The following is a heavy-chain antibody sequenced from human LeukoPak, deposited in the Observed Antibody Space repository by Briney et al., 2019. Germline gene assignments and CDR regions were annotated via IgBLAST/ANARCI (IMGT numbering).Heavy chain of an antibody. J-gene: IGHJ4*02. CDR3: TIPAGAMTTVTTGDY. CDR1: GFTFSGSA. Sequence: GGPLRLSCAASGFTFSGSAIHWVRQASGKGLEWVGRIRSKAKSYATEYTASVKGRFTISRDDSKNTAYLQMNSLKTEDTAMYYCTIPAGAMTTVTTGDYWGQGTLVTVSS. V-gene: IGHV3-73*01. CDR2: IRSKAKSYAT. D-gene: IGHD4-17*01.